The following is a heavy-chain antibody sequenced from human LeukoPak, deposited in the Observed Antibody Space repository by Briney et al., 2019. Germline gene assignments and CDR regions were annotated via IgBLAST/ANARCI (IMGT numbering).Heavy chain of an antibody. CDR3: ATDPFSAYYYGSGSYL. CDR2: FDPEDGET. Sequence: ASVKVSCKASGYTFTSYGITWVRQAPGKGLEWMGGFDPEDGETIYAQKFQGRVTMTEDTSTDTAYMELSSLRSEDTAVYYCATDPFSAYYYGSGSYLWGQGTLVTVSS. V-gene: IGHV1-24*01. CDR1: GYTFTSYG. J-gene: IGHJ4*02. D-gene: IGHD3-10*01.